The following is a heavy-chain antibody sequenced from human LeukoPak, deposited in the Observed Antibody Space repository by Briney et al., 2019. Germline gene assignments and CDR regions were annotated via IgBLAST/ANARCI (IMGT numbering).Heavy chain of an antibody. Sequence: SETLSLTCTVSSGSLSVYYWNRIRQPPGKGLEWIGNIYHSGTTNHNPSLKSRVTISIDTSKKQFSLKLRSVTTADTAMYFCGRYYDSSGYSPISYWGQGILVTVSS. V-gene: IGHV4-59*01. D-gene: IGHD3-22*01. J-gene: IGHJ4*02. CDR1: SGSLSVYY. CDR3: GRYYDSSGYSPISY. CDR2: IYHSGTT.